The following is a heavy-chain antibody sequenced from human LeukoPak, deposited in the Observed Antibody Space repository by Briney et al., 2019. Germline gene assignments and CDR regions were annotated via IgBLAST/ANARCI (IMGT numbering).Heavy chain of an antibody. D-gene: IGHD3-9*01. CDR1: GGSISSYY. V-gene: IGHV4-59*01. J-gene: IGHJ4*02. CDR2: IYYSGST. Sequence: PSETLSLTCTVSGGSISSYYWSWIRHPPGKGLEWIGYIYYSGSTNYNPSLKSRVTISVDTSKNQFSLKLSSVTAADTAVYYCASLYYDILTGYYHFDYWGQGTLVTVSS. CDR3: ASLYYDILTGYYHFDY.